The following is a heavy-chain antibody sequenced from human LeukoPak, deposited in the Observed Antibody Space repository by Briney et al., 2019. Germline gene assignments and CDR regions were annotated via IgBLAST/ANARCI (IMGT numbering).Heavy chain of an antibody. CDR1: GYSISSGYY. CDR2: INHSGST. Sequence: PSETLSLTCTVSGYSISSGYYWGWIRQPPGKGLEWIGSINHSGSTYYNPSLKSRVTISVDTSKNQLSLKLRSVTATDTAVYYCAGTIFGVVIGTYYFDSWGQGTLVTVSS. CDR3: AGTIFGVVIGTYYFDS. D-gene: IGHD3-3*01. V-gene: IGHV4-38-2*02. J-gene: IGHJ4*02.